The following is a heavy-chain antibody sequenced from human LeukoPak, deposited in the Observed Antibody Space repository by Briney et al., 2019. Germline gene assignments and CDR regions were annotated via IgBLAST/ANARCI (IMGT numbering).Heavy chain of an antibody. CDR3: ARVGAHYHWFDP. CDR2: IYTSGST. D-gene: IGHD1-26*01. CDR1: GGSISSGSYY. J-gene: IGHJ5*02. Sequence: PSETLSLTCTVSGGSISSGSYYWSWIRQPAGTGLEWLGRIYTSGSTNYNPSLKSRVTISVNTSKNQFSLKLSSVTAADTAVYYCARVGAHYHWFDPWGQGTLVTVSS. V-gene: IGHV4-61*02.